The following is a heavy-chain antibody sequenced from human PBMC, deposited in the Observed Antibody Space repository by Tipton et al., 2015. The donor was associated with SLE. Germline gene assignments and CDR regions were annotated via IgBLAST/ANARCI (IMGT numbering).Heavy chain of an antibody. D-gene: IGHD6-13*01. CDR3: AREAAGGWFQH. CDR2: IKQDGSEK. J-gene: IGHJ1*01. V-gene: IGHV3-7*01. CDR1: GFSFSNSA. Sequence: SLRLSCSASGFSFSNSAMNWVRQAPGKGLEWVANIKQDGSEKYYVDSVKGRFTISRDNAKNSLYLQMNSLRAEDTAVYYCAREAAGGWFQHWGQGTLVTVSS.